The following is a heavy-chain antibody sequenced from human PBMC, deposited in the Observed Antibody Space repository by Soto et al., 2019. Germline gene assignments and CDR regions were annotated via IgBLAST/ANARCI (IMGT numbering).Heavy chain of an antibody. CDR3: AREPNYYDSSGYYYDY. Sequence: GGSLRLSCAASGFTFSSYEMNWVRQAPGKGLEWVSYISSSGSTIYYADSVKGRFTISRDNAKNSLYLQMNSLRAEDTAVYYCAREPNYYDSSGYYYDYWGQGTLVTVSS. J-gene: IGHJ4*02. D-gene: IGHD3-22*01. V-gene: IGHV3-48*03. CDR2: ISSSGSTI. CDR1: GFTFSSYE.